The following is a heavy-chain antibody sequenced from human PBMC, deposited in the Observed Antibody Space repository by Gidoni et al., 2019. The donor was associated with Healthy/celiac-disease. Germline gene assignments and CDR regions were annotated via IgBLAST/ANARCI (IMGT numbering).Heavy chain of an antibody. J-gene: IGHJ4*02. CDR2: IYYSGST. CDR3: ARELMVTTFFDY. CDR1: GGSISSGDYY. Sequence: QVQLQESGPGLVKPSQTLSLTCTVSGGSISSGDYYWSWLRPPPGKGLEWIGYIYYSGSTYYNPSLKSRVTISVDTSKNQFSLKLSSVTAADTAVYYCARELMVTTFFDYWGQGTLVTVSS. D-gene: IGHD4-17*01. V-gene: IGHV4-30-4*01.